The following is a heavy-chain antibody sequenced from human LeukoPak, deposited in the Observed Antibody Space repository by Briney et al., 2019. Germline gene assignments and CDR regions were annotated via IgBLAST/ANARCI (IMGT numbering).Heavy chain of an antibody. J-gene: IGHJ5*02. V-gene: IGHV3-33*01. CDR1: GFTFGSYG. Sequence: PGGSLRLSCAAPGFTFGSYGMHWVRQAPGKGLEWVAVIWHDGSNKIYADSVKGRFTISRDNSKNTLYLHLNSLRGEDTAVYYCARDQRGAWFDPWGQGTLVTVSS. CDR3: ARDQRGAWFDP. D-gene: IGHD6-25*01. CDR2: IWHDGSNK.